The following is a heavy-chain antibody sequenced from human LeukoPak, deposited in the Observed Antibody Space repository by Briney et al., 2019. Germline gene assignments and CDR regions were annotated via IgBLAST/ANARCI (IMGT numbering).Heavy chain of an antibody. CDR1: GFTFSSYS. CDR3: VREFSGSYYFDS. D-gene: IGHD1-26*01. Sequence: GGSLRLSCAASGFTFSSYSMNWVRQAPGKGLEWVSSISSSSSYIYYADSVKGRFTISRDNAKNSLYLQMNSLRAEDTAVYYCVREFSGSYYFDSWGQGALVTVSS. J-gene: IGHJ4*02. V-gene: IGHV3-21*01. CDR2: ISSSSSYI.